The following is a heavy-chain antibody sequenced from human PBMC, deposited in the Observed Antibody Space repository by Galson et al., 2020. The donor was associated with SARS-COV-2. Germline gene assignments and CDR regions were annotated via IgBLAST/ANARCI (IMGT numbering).Heavy chain of an antibody. D-gene: IGHD3-10*01. J-gene: IGHJ5*02. CDR1: GYSITSGYY. V-gene: IGHV4-38-2*01. CDR2: MYHSGST. CDR3: ARISGSGISLVDP. Sequence: SETLSLTCSVSGYSITSGYYWGWIRQPPGKGLEWIGCMYHSGSTYYNPSLKSRVTMSVDASKNQFSLKLSSVTAADTAVYYCARISGSGISLVDPWGQGTLVTVSS.